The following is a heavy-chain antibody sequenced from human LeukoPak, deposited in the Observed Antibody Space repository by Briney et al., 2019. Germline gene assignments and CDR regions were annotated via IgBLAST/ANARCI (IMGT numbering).Heavy chain of an antibody. CDR2: MYYSRST. Sequence: SETLSLTCTVSGDSISSYYWSWIRQPPGKGLEWIGYMYYSRSTSYNPSLKSRVTMSVDTSKNQFSLKLSSVTAADTAVYYCATIRDTAHRYWYFDLWGRGTLVIVSS. D-gene: IGHD5-18*01. J-gene: IGHJ2*01. CDR3: ATIRDTAHRYWYFDL. V-gene: IGHV4-59*03. CDR1: GDSISSYY.